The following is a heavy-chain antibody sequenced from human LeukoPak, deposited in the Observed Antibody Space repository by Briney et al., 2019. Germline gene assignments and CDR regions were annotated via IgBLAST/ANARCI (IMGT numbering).Heavy chain of an antibody. J-gene: IGHJ4*02. CDR1: GFIFSSYA. CDR3: ARGPRIVGATTGY. V-gene: IGHV3-30*04. Sequence: GGSLRLSCAASGFIFSSYAMHWVRQAPGKGLEWVTLISYDESNKYYADSVKGRFTISRDNSKNTLYLQMSSLRAEDTAVYYCARGPRIVGATTGYWGQGTLVTVSS. D-gene: IGHD1-26*01. CDR2: ISYDESNK.